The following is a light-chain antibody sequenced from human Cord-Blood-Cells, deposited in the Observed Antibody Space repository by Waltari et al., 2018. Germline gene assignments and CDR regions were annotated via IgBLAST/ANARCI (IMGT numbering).Light chain of an antibody. V-gene: IGKV4-1*01. CDR1: QSVLYSSNNKNY. J-gene: IGKJ1*01. CDR2: WAS. CDR3: QQYYSTPWT. Sequence: DIVMTQSPDSLAVSLGESATLNCKSSQSVLYSSNNKNYLAWYQQKPGQPPKLLIYWASTRESGVPDRFSGSGSGTDFPLTISSLQAEDVAVYYCQQYYSTPWTFGQGTKVEIK.